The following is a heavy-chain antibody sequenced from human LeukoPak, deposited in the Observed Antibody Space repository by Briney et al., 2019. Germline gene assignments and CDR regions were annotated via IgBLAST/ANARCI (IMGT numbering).Heavy chain of an antibody. V-gene: IGHV3-48*01. CDR2: ISSGYIA. J-gene: IGHJ4*02. CDR3: AGGPDPYGSQFLDY. CDR1: GFPFSSSG. Sequence: PGGSLRLSCSASGFPFSSSGLHWFRQAPGKGLEWVSYISSGYIAHYADSVKGRFTISRDTVKNSLDLQMNSLRVEDTAVYYCAGGPDPYGSQFLDYWGQGTLVTVSS. D-gene: IGHD3-10*01.